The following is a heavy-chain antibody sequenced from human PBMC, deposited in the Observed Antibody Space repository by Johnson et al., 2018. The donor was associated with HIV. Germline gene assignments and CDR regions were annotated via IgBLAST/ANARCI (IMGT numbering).Heavy chain of an antibody. D-gene: IGHD3-22*01. J-gene: IGHJ3*01. Sequence: VQLVESGGALVQPGGSLRLSCAASRFTFSSYAMNWVRQAPGKGLEWVSGITASGSGTYYADSVTGRFTISRDNSKNTLYLQMSSLRAEDTAVYYCANLFQFTMIVVVIDAFDFWGQGTMVTVSS. CDR2: ITASGSGT. V-gene: IGHV3-23*04. CDR3: ANLFQFTMIVVVIDAFDF. CDR1: RFTFSSYA.